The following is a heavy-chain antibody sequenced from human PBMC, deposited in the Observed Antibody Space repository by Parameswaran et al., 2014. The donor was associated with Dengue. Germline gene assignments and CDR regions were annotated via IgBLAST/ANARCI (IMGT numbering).Heavy chain of an antibody. CDR2: MNPNSGNT. D-gene: IGHD1-26*01. Sequence: WVRQAPGQGLEWMGWMNPNSGNTGYAQKFQGRVTMTRNTSISTAYMELSSLRSEDTAVYYCAREQGRAHGMDVWGQGTTVTVSS. CDR3: AREQGRAHGMDV. V-gene: IGHV1-8*01. J-gene: IGHJ6*02.